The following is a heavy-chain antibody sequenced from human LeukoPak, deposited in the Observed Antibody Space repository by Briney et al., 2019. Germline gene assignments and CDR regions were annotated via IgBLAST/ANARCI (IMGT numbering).Heavy chain of an antibody. CDR3: AKDHGVAAAGIDY. V-gene: IGHV3-49*03. CDR1: GFTFGDYA. D-gene: IGHD6-13*01. Sequence: GGSLRLSCTASGFTFGDYAMSWFRQAPGKGLEWVGFIRSKAYGGTTENAASVKGRFTISRDDSKSIAYLQMNSLRAEDTAVYYCAKDHGVAAAGIDYWGQGTLVTVSS. J-gene: IGHJ4*02. CDR2: IRSKAYGGTT.